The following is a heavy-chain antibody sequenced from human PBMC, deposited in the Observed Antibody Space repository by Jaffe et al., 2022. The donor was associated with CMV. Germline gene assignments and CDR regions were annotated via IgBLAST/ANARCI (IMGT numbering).Heavy chain of an antibody. Sequence: QVQLQESGPGLVKPSETLSLTCTVSGGSISSYYWSWIRQPPGKGLEWIGYIYYSGSTNYNPSLKSRVTISVDTSKNQFSLKLSSVTAADTAVYYCARALRYSSSRIHFDYWGQGTLVTVSS. D-gene: IGHD6-6*01. CDR3: ARALRYSSSRIHFDY. V-gene: IGHV4-59*01. CDR2: IYYSGST. CDR1: GGSISSYY. J-gene: IGHJ4*02.